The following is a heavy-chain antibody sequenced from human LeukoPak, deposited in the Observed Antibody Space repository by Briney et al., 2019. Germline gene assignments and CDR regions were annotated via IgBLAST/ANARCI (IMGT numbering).Heavy chain of an antibody. V-gene: IGHV1-3*01. J-gene: IGHJ5*02. D-gene: IGHD2-2*01. Sequence: ASVKVSCKASGYTFTSYAMHWVRQAPGQRLEWMGWINAGNGNTKYSQKFQGRVTITRDTSASTAYMELSCLRSEDTAVYYCARGGDVVVPAAIRLLFWFDPWGQGTLVTVSS. CDR1: GYTFTSYA. CDR2: INAGNGNT. CDR3: ARGGDVVVPAAIRLLFWFDP.